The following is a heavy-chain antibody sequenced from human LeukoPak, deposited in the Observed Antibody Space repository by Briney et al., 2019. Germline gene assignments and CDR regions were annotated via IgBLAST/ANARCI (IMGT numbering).Heavy chain of an antibody. CDR2: IYHSGST. D-gene: IGHD2-2*01. Sequence: SETLSLTCTVSGGSISTYYWSWIRQPPGKGLEWIGYIYHSGSTNYNPSLKSRVTMSVDTSKNQFSLKLSSVTAADTAVYYCARDLVVPAAISTENNWFDPWGQGTLVTVSS. CDR3: ARDLVVPAAISTENNWFDP. J-gene: IGHJ5*02. CDR1: GGSISTYY. V-gene: IGHV4-59*12.